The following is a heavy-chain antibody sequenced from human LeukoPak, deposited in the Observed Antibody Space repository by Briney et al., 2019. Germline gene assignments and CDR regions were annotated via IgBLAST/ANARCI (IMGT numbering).Heavy chain of an antibody. V-gene: IGHV4-39*07. CDR1: GGSISSSSYY. CDR2: IYYSGST. J-gene: IGHJ4*02. Sequence: SETLSLTCTVSGGSISSSSYYWGWIRQPPGKGLEWIGSIYYSGSTYYNPSLKSRVTISVDTSKNQFSLNLSSVTAADTAVYYCARSFGSGNYYLIFDYWGQGTLVAVSS. D-gene: IGHD3-10*01. CDR3: ARSFGSGNYYLIFDY.